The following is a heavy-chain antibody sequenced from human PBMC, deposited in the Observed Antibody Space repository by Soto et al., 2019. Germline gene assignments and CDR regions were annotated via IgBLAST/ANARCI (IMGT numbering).Heavy chain of an antibody. V-gene: IGHV2-70*01. CDR3: ARSVGDSRGGHMGSYYRMDG. CDR2: INWDDNK. J-gene: IGHJ6*03. D-gene: IGHD6-19*01. CDR1: GFSLSTGGMC. Sequence: SCPPIVNPTQTLTLTCSFSGFSLSTGGMCVKWIRQPPGKALEWLALINWDDNKYYSTPLKTRLTISKDTSKNQVVLTLSNMDPVDTATYYCARSVGDSRGGHMGSYYRMDGWGKGKPATVYS.